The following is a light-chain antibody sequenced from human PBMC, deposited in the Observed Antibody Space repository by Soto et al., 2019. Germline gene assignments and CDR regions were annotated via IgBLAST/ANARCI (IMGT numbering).Light chain of an antibody. Sequence: DIQMTQSPSTLSASVGDRVTITCRASQSISSRLAWYQQKPGKAPKLLIYYGASLESGGPSRFSGSRSGTEFTLTISSLQPDDFATYYCQQYNSYSPLTFGPGTKLDIK. CDR2: YGA. J-gene: IGKJ3*01. CDR3: QQYNSYSPLT. CDR1: QSISSR. V-gene: IGKV1-5*01.